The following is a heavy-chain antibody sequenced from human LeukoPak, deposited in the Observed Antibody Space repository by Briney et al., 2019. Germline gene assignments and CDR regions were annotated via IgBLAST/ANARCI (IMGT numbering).Heavy chain of an antibody. Sequence: PSGTLSLTCAVSSVSISSSYWWNWVRQPPGKGLEWIGEIFHRGSTNYNSSLKSRVTILVDKSKNQFSLTLDSVTAADTAVYYCARTGRNRGYGPFDYWGQGTLVTVSS. CDR2: IFHRGST. J-gene: IGHJ4*02. V-gene: IGHV4-4*02. CDR3: ARTGRNRGYGPFDY. CDR1: SVSISSSYW. D-gene: IGHD5-12*01.